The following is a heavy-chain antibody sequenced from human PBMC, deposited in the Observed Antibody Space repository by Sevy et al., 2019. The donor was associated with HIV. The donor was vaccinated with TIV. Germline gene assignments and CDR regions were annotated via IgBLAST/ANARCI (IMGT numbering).Heavy chain of an antibody. Sequence: GGSLRLSCAASGFTVSSNYMSWVRQAPGKGLEWVSVIYSCGSTYYADSVKGRFTISRDNSKNTLYLQMNSLRAEDTAVYYCARAPRPATGPYYYYYGMDVWGQGTTVTVSS. V-gene: IGHV3-53*01. CDR3: ARAPRPATGPYYYYYGMDV. CDR2: IYSCGST. J-gene: IGHJ6*02. CDR1: GFTVSSNY.